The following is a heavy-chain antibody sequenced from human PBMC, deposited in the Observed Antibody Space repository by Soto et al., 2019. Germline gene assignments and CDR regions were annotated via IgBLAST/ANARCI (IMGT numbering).Heavy chain of an antibody. CDR2: IYYSGST. CDR1: GGSISSYY. Sequence: PAERLSLTCTASGGSISSYYWCCILQPPGTGLEWIGYIYYSGSTNYNLSLTRRFTISVDTAKDQFSLKLSSVTAADTAVYYCARHYPREWLGPRDGTHVWGQAISLT. V-gene: IGHV4-59*08. D-gene: IGHD3-10*01. J-gene: IGHJ6*02. CDR3: ARHYPREWLGPRDGTHV.